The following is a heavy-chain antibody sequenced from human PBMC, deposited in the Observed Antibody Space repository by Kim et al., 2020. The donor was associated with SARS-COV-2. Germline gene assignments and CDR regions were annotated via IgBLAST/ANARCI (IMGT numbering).Heavy chain of an antibody. CDR3: ARAGYYYDSSGYYHFDY. D-gene: IGHD3-22*01. V-gene: IGHV1-46*01. J-gene: IGHJ4*02. Sequence: FQGRVTMTRDTSTSTVYMGLSSLRSEDTAVYYCARAGYYYDSSGYYHFDYWGQGTLVTVSS.